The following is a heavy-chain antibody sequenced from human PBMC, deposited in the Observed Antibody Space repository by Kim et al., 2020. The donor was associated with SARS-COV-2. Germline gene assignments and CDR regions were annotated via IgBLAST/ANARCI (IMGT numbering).Heavy chain of an antibody. CDR2: IKQDGSEK. Sequence: GGSLRLSCAASGFTFSSYWMSWVRQAPGKGLEWVANIKQDGSEKYYVDSVKGRFTISRDNAKNSLYLQMNSLRAEDTAVYYCATGPVVDYFDYWGQGTLVTVSS. V-gene: IGHV3-7*01. D-gene: IGHD2-15*01. CDR3: ATGPVVDYFDY. CDR1: GFTFSSYW. J-gene: IGHJ4*02.